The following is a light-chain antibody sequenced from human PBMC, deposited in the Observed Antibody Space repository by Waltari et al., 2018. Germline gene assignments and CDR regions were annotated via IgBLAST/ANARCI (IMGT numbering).Light chain of an antibody. Sequence: EIVLTQSPATLSLSPGERATLSCRASQSVSSYLTWYQQKPGQAPRLLIYDASTRATGIQARFSGSGSGTDFTLTISSLEPEDFAVYYCQQRSNWPPTFGQGTKLEIK. V-gene: IGKV3-11*01. CDR1: QSVSSY. CDR2: DAS. J-gene: IGKJ2*01. CDR3: QQRSNWPPT.